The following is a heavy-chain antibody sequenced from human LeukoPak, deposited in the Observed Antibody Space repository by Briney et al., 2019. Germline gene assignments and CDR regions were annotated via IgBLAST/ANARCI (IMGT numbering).Heavy chain of an antibody. V-gene: IGHV3-33*01. D-gene: IGHD2-2*01. CDR2: IWYDGSNK. Sequence: PGRSLRLFCAASGFTFSSYGMHWVRQAPGKGLEWVAVIWYDGSNKYYADSVKGRFTISRDNSKNTLYLQMNSLRAEDTAVYYCASFIPPDCSSTSCPSNDAFDIWGQGTMVTVSS. CDR1: GFTFSSYG. CDR3: ASFIPPDCSSTSCPSNDAFDI. J-gene: IGHJ3*02.